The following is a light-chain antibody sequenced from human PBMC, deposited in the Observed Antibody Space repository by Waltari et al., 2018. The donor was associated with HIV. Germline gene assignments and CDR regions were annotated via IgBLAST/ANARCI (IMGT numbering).Light chain of an antibody. CDR1: SSNIGAGYG. Sequence: QSVLTQPPSVSGAPGPRVTISCTGRSSNIGAGYGVHWYQQLPGTAPKLLIYGNTNRPSGIPDRFSGSKSDTSASLAITGLQAEDEADYYCQSYDSSLSVVVFGGGTKLTVL. CDR3: QSYDSSLSVVV. V-gene: IGLV1-40*01. J-gene: IGLJ2*01. CDR2: GNT.